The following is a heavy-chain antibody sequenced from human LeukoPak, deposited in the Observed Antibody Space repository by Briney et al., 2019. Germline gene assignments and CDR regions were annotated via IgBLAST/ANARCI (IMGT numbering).Heavy chain of an antibody. CDR3: ARAPLGPYYENSGTTFDH. CDR1: GYTFTNYD. CDR2: MNPNSGNT. Sequence: GASVKVSCKASGYTFTNYDIYWVRQAPGQGLEWMGWMNPNSGNTDYAQKFQGRVTMTRDTSTTTAYMELSSLRSDDTAVYYCARAPLGPYYENSGTTFDHWGQGTLVTVSS. J-gene: IGHJ4*02. D-gene: IGHD3-22*01. V-gene: IGHV1-8*01.